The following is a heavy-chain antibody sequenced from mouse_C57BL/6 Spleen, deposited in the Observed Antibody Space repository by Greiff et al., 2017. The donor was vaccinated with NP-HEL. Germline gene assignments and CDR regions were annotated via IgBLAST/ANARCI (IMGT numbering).Heavy chain of an antibody. CDR2: IDPSDSYT. CDR3: ARGVLRGYFDV. V-gene: IGHV1-69*01. J-gene: IGHJ1*03. CDR1: GYTFTSYW. D-gene: IGHD1-1*01. Sequence: QVHVKQPGAELVMPGASVKLSCKASGYTFTSYWMHWVKQRPGQGLEWIGEIDPSDSYTNYNQKFKGKSTLTVDKSSSTAYMQLSSLTSEDSAVYYCARGVLRGYFDVWGTGTTVTVSS.